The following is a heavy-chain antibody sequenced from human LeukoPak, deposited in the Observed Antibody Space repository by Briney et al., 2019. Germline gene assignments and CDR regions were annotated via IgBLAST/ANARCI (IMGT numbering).Heavy chain of an antibody. CDR1: GGSISSSNW. V-gene: IGHV4-4*02. D-gene: IGHD6-6*01. CDR3: ARRLYSGSSGKLVYLDY. J-gene: IGHJ4*02. CDR2: IYHSGST. Sequence: SETLSLTCTVSGGSISSSNWWSWVRQPPGKGLEWIGEIYHSGSTNYNPSLKSRVTMSVDTSKNQFSLKLSSVTVADTAVYYCARRLYSGSSGKLVYLDYWGQGTLVTVSS.